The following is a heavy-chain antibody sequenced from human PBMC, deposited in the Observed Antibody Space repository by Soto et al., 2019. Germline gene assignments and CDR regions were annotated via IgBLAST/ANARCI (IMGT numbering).Heavy chain of an antibody. CDR1: GFTFTSYA. J-gene: IGHJ4*02. CDR2: MSGSGGRT. V-gene: IGHV3-23*01. CDR3: AKDRYRSGWRGGFDY. D-gene: IGHD6-19*01. Sequence: EVQLLESGGGLVQPGGSLRLSCAASGFTFTSYAMSWLRQAPGKGLEWVSAMSGSGGRTNYADSVKGRFTISRDSSKNTLYLQMNRLKAEDTALYYCAKDRYRSGWRGGFDYSSQRTLVPVSS.